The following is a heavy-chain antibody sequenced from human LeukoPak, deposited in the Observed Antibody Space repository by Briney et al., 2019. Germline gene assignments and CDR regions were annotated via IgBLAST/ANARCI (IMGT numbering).Heavy chain of an antibody. J-gene: IGHJ4*02. D-gene: IGHD1-26*01. CDR1: GFTFDDYG. CDR3: ARIYSGSYYPSIFDY. CDR2: INWNGGST. Sequence: GGSLRLSCAASGFTFDDYGMSWVRQAPGKGLEWVSGINWNGGSTGYADSVKGRFTISRDNAKNSLYLQMNSLRAEDTALYYCARIYSGSYYPSIFDYWGQGTLVTVSS. V-gene: IGHV3-20*04.